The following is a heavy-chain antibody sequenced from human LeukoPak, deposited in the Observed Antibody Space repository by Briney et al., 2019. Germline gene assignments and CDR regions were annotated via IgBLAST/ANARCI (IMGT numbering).Heavy chain of an antibody. Sequence: GASVKVSCKASSNIFTGYFIHWVRQAPGQGLEWMGWINPNSGGTNYAQKFQGRVTMTRDTSISTAYMELSRLRSDDTAVYYCATERIAAPWKGYWGQGTLVTVSS. D-gene: IGHD6-13*01. CDR3: ATERIAAPWKGY. V-gene: IGHV1-2*02. J-gene: IGHJ4*02. CDR2: INPNSGGT. CDR1: SNIFTGYF.